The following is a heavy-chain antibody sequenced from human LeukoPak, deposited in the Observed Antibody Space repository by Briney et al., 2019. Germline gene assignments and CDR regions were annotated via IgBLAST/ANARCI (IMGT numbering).Heavy chain of an antibody. D-gene: IGHD3-10*01. CDR3: ARGGSGSYYQPNTYYFDY. V-gene: IGHV4-30-4*01. CDR2: IYYSGST. CDR1: GVSISSGDYY. Sequence: SETLSLTCTVSGVSISSGDYYWRWIRQPPGKGLEWIGYIYYSGSTYYNPSLKSRVTISVDTSKNQFSLKLSSVTAADTAVYYCARGGSGSYYQPNTYYFDYWGQGTLVTVSS. J-gene: IGHJ4*02.